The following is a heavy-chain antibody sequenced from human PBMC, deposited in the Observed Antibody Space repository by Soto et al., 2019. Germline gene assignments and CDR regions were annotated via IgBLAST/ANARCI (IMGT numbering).Heavy chain of an antibody. V-gene: IGHV1-69*06. CDR1: GGTFSSYA. J-gene: IGHJ4*02. D-gene: IGHD5-12*01. CDR3: ARGGGGGYSPFNY. Sequence: ASVKVSCKASGGTFSSYAISWVRQATGQGLEWMGGIVPIFGTTKYAQKFQGRVTITADKSTSTAYMELSSLRSEDTAVYYCARGGGGGYSPFNYGGKEPLFPVSS. CDR2: IVPIFGTT.